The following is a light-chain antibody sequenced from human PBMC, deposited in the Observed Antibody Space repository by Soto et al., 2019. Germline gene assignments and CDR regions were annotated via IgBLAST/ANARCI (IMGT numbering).Light chain of an antibody. CDR1: QSVRSN. J-gene: IGKJ1*01. CDR2: GAS. CDR3: QQYGSLPRT. V-gene: IGKV3-15*01. Sequence: EGMMTVSRSTVSVSPGERDTLSCRASQSVRSNLAWYQQKPGQFPRLLIYGASTRASGIPARFSGSGSGTEFTLTISSLQSEDFAVYYCQQYGSLPRTFGQGTKVDIK.